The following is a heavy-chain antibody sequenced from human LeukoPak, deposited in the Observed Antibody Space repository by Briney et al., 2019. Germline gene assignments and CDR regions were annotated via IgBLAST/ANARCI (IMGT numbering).Heavy chain of an antibody. CDR1: GFTFSRYW. Sequence: GGSLRLFCAASGFTFSRYWMHWVRQAPGKGLVWVSRINSDGSSTSYADSVKGRFTISRDNAKNTLYVQMNSLRAEDTALYYCARLDGDYAFDIWGQGTMVTVSS. V-gene: IGHV3-74*01. D-gene: IGHD4-17*01. J-gene: IGHJ3*02. CDR2: INSDGSST. CDR3: ARLDGDYAFDI.